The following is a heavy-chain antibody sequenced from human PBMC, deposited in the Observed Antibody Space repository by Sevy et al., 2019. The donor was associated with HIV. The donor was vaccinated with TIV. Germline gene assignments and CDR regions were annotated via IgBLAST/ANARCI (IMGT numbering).Heavy chain of an antibody. CDR2: IKQDGSEK. V-gene: IGHV3-7*01. D-gene: IGHD3-10*01. Sequence: GGSLRLSCAASGFTFSSYWMSWVRQAPRKGLEWVTNIKQDGSEKYYVDSVKGRFTISRDNVKNSLYLQMNSLRAEDTAVYYCARDLWFGELLNYYYGMDVWGQGTTVTVSS. J-gene: IGHJ6*02. CDR3: ARDLWFGELLNYYYGMDV. CDR1: GFTFSSYW.